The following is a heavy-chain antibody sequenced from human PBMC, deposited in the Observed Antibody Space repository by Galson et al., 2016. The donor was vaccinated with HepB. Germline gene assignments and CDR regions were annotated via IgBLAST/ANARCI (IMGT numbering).Heavy chain of an antibody. J-gene: IGHJ4*02. D-gene: IGHD1-1*01. CDR2: ISTRRTT. CDR3: AKERLVRRIFDH. Sequence: SLRLSCAASGFVFSNFGLSWVRQAPGKGLGWVASISTRRTTYYSDSVQGRFTISRDNSNNTLYLQMNGLRAEDTAVYYYAKERLVRRIFDHWGQGTLFTVSS. CDR1: GFVFSNFG. V-gene: IGHV3-23*01.